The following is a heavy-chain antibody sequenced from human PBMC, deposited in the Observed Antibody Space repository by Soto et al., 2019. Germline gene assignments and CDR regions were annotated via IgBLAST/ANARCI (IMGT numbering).Heavy chain of an antibody. Sequence: SETLSLTCTVSGGSISSGDYYWSWIRQPPGKGLEWIGYIYYSGSTYYNPSLKSRVTISVDTSKNQFSLKLSSVTAADTAVYYCARAPVTTGQGYYYYYGMDVWGQGTTVTVSS. CDR2: IYYSGST. J-gene: IGHJ6*02. D-gene: IGHD4-17*01. V-gene: IGHV4-30-4*01. CDR3: ARAPVTTGQGYYYYYGMDV. CDR1: GGSISSGDYY.